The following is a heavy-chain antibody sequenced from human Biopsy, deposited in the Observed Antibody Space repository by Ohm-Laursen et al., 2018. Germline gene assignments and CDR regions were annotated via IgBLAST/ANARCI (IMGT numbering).Heavy chain of an antibody. J-gene: IGHJ4*02. D-gene: IGHD3-3*01. Sequence: SVKVSCNASGGTFSNYAIGWVRQAPGEGLEWMGGIIAVSGLVNYAPKFQGRVSITADKSTTTAYMELSNLKSEDTAVYYCATPFQYYDSWGGYPPFDHWGQGTLVTVSS. V-gene: IGHV1-69*10. CDR3: ATPFQYYDSWGGYPPFDH. CDR1: GGTFSNYA. CDR2: IIAVSGLV.